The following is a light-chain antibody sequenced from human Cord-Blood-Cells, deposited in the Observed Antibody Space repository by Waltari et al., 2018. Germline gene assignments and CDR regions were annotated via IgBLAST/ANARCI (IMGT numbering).Light chain of an antibody. V-gene: IGKV3-20*01. CDR3: QQYGSSP. CDR1: QSVSSSY. CDR2: GSS. J-gene: IGKJ1*01. Sequence: IVLTQSPGTLSLSPGERATLSCRASQSVSSSYLAWYQQKPGHAPRLLIYGSSSRATGIPDRFSGSGSGTDFTLTISGLEPEDFAVYYCQQYGSSPFGQGTKVEIK.